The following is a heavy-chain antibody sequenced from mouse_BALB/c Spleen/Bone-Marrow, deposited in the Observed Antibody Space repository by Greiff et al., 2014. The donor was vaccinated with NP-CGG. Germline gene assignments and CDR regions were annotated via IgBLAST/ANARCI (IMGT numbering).Heavy chain of an antibody. CDR1: GYTFTDYA. CDR2: ISTYSGNT. CDR3: ARYGYGSSYYAMDY. Sequence: VQVVESGPELVRPGVSVKISCKGSGYTFTDYAMHWVKQSHAKSLEWIGAISTYSGNTNYNQKFKGKATMTVDKSSSTAYMELARLTSEDSAIYYCARYGYGSSYYAMDYWGQGTSVTVSS. J-gene: IGHJ4*01. V-gene: IGHV1-67*01. D-gene: IGHD1-1*01.